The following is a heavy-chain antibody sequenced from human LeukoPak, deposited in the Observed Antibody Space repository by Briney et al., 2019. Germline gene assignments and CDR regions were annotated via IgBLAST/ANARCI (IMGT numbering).Heavy chain of an antibody. D-gene: IGHD1-26*01. V-gene: IGHV1-58*01. CDR3: AASPPLNSGSYNYFDY. CDR2: IVVGSGNT. Sequence: TSVKVSCKASGFTFTSSAVQWVRQARGQRLEWIGWIVVGSGNTNYAQKFQERVTSTRDMSTSTAYMELSSLRSEDTAVYYCAASPPLNSGSYNYFDYWGQGTLVTVSS. J-gene: IGHJ4*02. CDR1: GFTFTSSA.